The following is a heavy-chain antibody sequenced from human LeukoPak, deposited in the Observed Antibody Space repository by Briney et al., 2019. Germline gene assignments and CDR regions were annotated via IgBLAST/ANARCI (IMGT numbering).Heavy chain of an antibody. V-gene: IGHV3-33*01. J-gene: IGHJ2*01. CDR3: ARDADTSAFYWYFDL. CDR2: MWADGSKT. CDR1: GSPLSNYG. Sequence: GGSLRLSCTASGSPLSNYGMHWVRQAPGKGLELVALMWADGSKTSYANSVKGRFTISRDISRNTLYLQMNSLRAEDTALYYCARDADTSAFYWYFDLWGRGTLVTVSS. D-gene: IGHD1-26*01.